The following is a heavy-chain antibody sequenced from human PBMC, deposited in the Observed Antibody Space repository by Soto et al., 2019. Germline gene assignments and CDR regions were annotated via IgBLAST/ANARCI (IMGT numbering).Heavy chain of an antibody. J-gene: IGHJ4*02. CDR1: GFTFSDFT. CDR3: ARGSRRTFDY. V-gene: IGHV3-21*01. D-gene: IGHD6-13*01. CDR2: ISSGGSFI. Sequence: EVPLVESGGGLVKPGGSLRLSCAASGFTFSDFTMKWVRQAPGKGLQWVSSISSGGSFISYADSVRGRFTISRDNAKNSLYLQVDSLRAEDTAVFFCARGSRRTFDYWGQGTQVTVSS.